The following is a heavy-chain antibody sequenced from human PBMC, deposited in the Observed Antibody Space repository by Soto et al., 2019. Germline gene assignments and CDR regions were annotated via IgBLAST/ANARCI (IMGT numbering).Heavy chain of an antibody. CDR3: ARGSRLGGLDY. D-gene: IGHD2-21*02. J-gene: IGHJ4*02. CDR2: IYYSGYA. V-gene: IGHV4-31*01. Sequence: QVQLQESGPGLVKPSETLSLTCSVSGGSGGYFWTWIRQYPGKGLEWIGYIYYSGYAYYNPSLKXXXXXXXXXXXXXXXXXXXSVTAADTAVYFCARGSRLGGLDYWGQGILVTVAS. CDR1: GGSGGYF.